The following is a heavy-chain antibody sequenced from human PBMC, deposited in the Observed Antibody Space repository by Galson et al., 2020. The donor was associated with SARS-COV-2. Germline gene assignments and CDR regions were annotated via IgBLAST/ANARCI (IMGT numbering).Heavy chain of an antibody. CDR1: GDSIYNNY. Sequence: SETLSLTCSVTGDSIYNNYWSWIRQPPGKGLEWIGYVYSSGSTSYNPSLKSRVTITADTSKNQFSLNLISVTAADTAVYYCAREDCSSTSCYIRYFQYWGQGTLVTVSS. CDR3: AREDCSSTSCYIRYFQY. V-gene: IGHV4-59*01. J-gene: IGHJ1*01. D-gene: IGHD2-2*02. CDR2: VYSSGST.